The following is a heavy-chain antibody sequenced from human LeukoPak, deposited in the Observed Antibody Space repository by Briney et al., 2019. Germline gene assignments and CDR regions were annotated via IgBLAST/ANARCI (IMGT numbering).Heavy chain of an antibody. CDR2: ITPSDGST. V-gene: IGHV1-46*01. CDR3: ARLGAVDTAMVIHYYYYMDV. Sequence: ASVKVSCKASGYTFTNYHMHWVRQAPGQGLEWMGMITPSDGSTNYAQKFQGRVTMTRDMSTSTVYMELSSLRSEDTAVYYCARLGAVDTAMVIHYYYYMDVWGKGTTVTVSS. J-gene: IGHJ6*03. D-gene: IGHD5-18*01. CDR1: GYTFTNYH.